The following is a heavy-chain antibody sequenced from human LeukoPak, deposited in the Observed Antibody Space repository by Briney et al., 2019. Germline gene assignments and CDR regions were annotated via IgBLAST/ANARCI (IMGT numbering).Heavy chain of an antibody. CDR2: IWYDGSNK. J-gene: IGHJ4*02. CDR1: GFTFSSYG. V-gene: IGHV3-33*01. D-gene: IGHD3-22*01. CDR3: ARDNDSSGYTFDY. Sequence: GGSLGLSCAASGFTFSSYGMHWVRQAPGKGLEWVAVIWYDGSNKYYADSVKGRFTISRDNSKNTLYLQMNSLRAEDTAVYYCARDNDSSGYTFDYWGQGTLVTVSS.